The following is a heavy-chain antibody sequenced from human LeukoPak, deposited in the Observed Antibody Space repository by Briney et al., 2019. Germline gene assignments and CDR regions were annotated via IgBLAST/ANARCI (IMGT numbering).Heavy chain of an antibody. J-gene: IGHJ4*02. CDR1: GGSISSSSYY. V-gene: IGHV4-39*07. CDR3: ARGDDYGDYGDY. CDR2: IYYSGST. D-gene: IGHD4-17*01. Sequence: SETLSLTCTVSGGSISSSSYYWGWIRQPPGKGLEWIGYIYYSGSTYYNPSLKSRVTISVDTSKNQFSLKLSSVTAADTAVYYCARGDDYGDYGDYWGQGTLVTVSS.